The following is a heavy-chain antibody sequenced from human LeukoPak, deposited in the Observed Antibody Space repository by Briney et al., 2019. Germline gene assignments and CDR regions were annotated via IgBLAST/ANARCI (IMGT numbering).Heavy chain of an antibody. Sequence: GGSLRLSCAASGFTFSSYWMHWVRQAPGKGLVWVSRINTDGSSTSYADSVKGRFTISRDNAKNTLYLQMNSLRAEDTAVYYCAREVATSYYYYMDVWGKGTTVTVSS. V-gene: IGHV3-74*01. CDR2: INTDGSST. J-gene: IGHJ6*03. CDR1: GFTFSSYW. D-gene: IGHD5-12*01. CDR3: AREVATSYYYYMDV.